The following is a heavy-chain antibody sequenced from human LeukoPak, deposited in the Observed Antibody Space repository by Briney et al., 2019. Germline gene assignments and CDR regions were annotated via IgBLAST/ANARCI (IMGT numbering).Heavy chain of an antibody. D-gene: IGHD2-2*01. V-gene: IGHV3-33*01. CDR2: IWYDGSNK. J-gene: IGHJ4*02. CDR1: GFTFSSYG. Sequence: PGGSLRLSCAASGFTFSSYGMHWVRQAPGKGLEWVAVIWYDGSNKYYADSVKGRFTISRDNSKNTVSLQMDNVRAEDTAVYYCARGRCSRATCYRALDFWGQGTLVTVSS. CDR3: ARGRCSRATCYRALDF.